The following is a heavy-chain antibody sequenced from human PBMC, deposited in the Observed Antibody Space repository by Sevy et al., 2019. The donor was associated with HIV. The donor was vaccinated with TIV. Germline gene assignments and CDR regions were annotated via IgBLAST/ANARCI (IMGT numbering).Heavy chain of an antibody. D-gene: IGHD2-8*01. CDR3: AKGGYCSNGACYTDFDY. CDR2: ITGSGSNT. CDR1: GFTFSSYA. J-gene: IGHJ4*02. Sequence: GGSLRLSCAASGFTFSSYAMSWVRQAPGKGLEWVSAITGSGSNTYYADSVKGRFTISRDNSKNMLYLQMNTLRAEDTAMYYCAKGGYCSNGACYTDFDYWGQGTLVTVSS. V-gene: IGHV3-23*01.